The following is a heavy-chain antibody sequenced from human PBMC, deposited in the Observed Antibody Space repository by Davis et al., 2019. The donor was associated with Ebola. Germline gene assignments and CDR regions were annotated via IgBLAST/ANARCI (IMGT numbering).Heavy chain of an antibody. CDR3: ARGGLGCLSSSCYDYYYHYGMDV. Sequence: GESLKISCAASGFTFSSYAMSWVRQAPGKGLEWVSAISGSGGSTYYADSVKGRFTISRDNSKKTLYLQMNSLKTEDTAVYYCARGGLGCLSSSCYDYYYHYGMDVWGQGTTVTVSS. V-gene: IGHV3-23*01. D-gene: IGHD2-2*01. CDR2: ISGSGGST. CDR1: GFTFSSYA. J-gene: IGHJ6*02.